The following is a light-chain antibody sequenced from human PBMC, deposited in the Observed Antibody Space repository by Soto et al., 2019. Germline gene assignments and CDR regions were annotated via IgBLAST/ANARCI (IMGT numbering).Light chain of an antibody. V-gene: IGLV1-40*01. Sequence: QSVLTQPPSVSGAPGQRVTISCSGSSSNIGAGYDVHWYQHLPGTAPKLLIYGNSNRPSGVPDRFSGSKSSTSASLAITGLQAEDEADYFCQSYDTSLSGVLFGGGTKLTVL. J-gene: IGLJ2*01. CDR1: SSNIGAGYD. CDR3: QSYDTSLSGVL. CDR2: GNS.